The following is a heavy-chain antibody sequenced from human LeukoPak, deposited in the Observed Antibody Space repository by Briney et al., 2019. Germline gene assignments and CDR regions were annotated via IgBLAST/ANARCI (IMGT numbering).Heavy chain of an antibody. Sequence: GGSLRLSCAACGFTFAHYAMSWVRQGPGKGLEWVSTISGSGGSTYYADSVKGRFTICRDNSKNTLFLQMNSLRADDTAVYFCAKDQKSIAATGYDYWGQGTLVTVSS. CDR2: ISGSGGST. D-gene: IGHD6-13*01. CDR3: AKDQKSIAATGYDY. J-gene: IGHJ4*02. CDR1: GFTFAHYA. V-gene: IGHV3-23*01.